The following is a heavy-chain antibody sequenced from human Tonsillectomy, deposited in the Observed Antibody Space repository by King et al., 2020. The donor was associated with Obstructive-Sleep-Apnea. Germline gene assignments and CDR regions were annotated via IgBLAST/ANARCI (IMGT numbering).Heavy chain of an antibody. V-gene: IGHV1-8*01. CDR3: AVGVDV. Sequence: VQLVQSGAEVKKPGASVRVSCRASGFTNYDINWIRPASGQGLEWMGWMNPNSGNTGYARKFQGRVTMTRNTSIDTAYMDLSSLRSEDTAVYYCAVGVDVWGQGTTVIVSS. CDR1: GFTNYD. D-gene: IGHD1-26*01. J-gene: IGHJ6*02. CDR2: MNPNSGNT.